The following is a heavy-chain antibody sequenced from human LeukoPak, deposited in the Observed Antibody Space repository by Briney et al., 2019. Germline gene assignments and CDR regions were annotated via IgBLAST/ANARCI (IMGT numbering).Heavy chain of an antibody. CDR3: ASEPYGSGSFLGAFDI. CDR2: IYYSGST. CDR1: DDSIRSSAYY. J-gene: IGHJ3*02. V-gene: IGHV4-39*01. Sequence: SETLSLTCAVSDDSIRSSAYYWGWTRQPPGKGLECIGSIYYSGSTYYNPSLKSRVTISIDTSKNQFSLKLSSVTAADTAVYYCASEPYGSGSFLGAFDIWGQGTMVTVSS. D-gene: IGHD3-10*01.